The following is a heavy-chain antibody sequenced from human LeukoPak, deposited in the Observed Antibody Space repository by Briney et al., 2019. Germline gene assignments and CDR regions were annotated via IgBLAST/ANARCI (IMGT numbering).Heavy chain of an antibody. CDR1: GGSISGYY. CDR2: IYTSGSN. V-gene: IGHV4-4*07. D-gene: IGHD6-13*01. Sequence: SETLSLACTVSGGSISGYYWSWVRQPAGKGLEWIGRIYTSGSNNYNPSLKSRVTMSVATSENHFSLNLTSVTAADTAVYYCARRGIAAAGNAFDIWGQGTMVTVSS. CDR3: ARRGIAAAGNAFDI. J-gene: IGHJ3*02.